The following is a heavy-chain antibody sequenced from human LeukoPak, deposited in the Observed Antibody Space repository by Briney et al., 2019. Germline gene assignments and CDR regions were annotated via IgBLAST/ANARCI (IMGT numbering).Heavy chain of an antibody. D-gene: IGHD1-14*01. CDR1: GFTVITND. CDR3: ARGVEPLAANTLAY. CDR2: LYSNGNT. V-gene: IGHV3-53*01. J-gene: IGHJ4*02. Sequence: GGSLRLSCAASGFTVITNDMTWVRQAPGRGLEWVSVLYSNGNTKYADSVQGRFTISRDNSKNTLYLEMNSLSPDDTAVYYCARGVEPLAANTLAYWGQGTLVTVSS.